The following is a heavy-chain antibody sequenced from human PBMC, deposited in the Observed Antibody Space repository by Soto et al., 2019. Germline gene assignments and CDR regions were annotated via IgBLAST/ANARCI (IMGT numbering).Heavy chain of an antibody. Sequence: GGSLRLSCAASGFTFDDYAMHWVRQAPGKGLEWVSGISWNSGSIGYADSVKGRFTISRDNAKNSLYLQMNSLRAEDTAVYYCAREITGTTSYWGQGTLVTVSS. CDR2: ISWNSGSI. D-gene: IGHD1-7*01. V-gene: IGHV3-9*01. J-gene: IGHJ4*02. CDR3: AREITGTTSY. CDR1: GFTFDDYA.